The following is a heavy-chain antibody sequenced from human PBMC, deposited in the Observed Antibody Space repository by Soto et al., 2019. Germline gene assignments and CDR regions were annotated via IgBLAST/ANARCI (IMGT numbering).Heavy chain of an antibody. CDR1: GFTFDDYT. J-gene: IGHJ4*02. Sequence: DVQLVESGGIVVQPGGSLRLSCAASGFTFDDYTMHWVRQAPGKGLEWVSFVSWDGTNSFYGDFVKGRFTITRDNTKNFLYLQMRSLRIEDTAVYYCVKDSAMAAAEKIDYWGQGTRVTVSS. D-gene: IGHD6-13*01. V-gene: IGHV3-43*01. CDR3: VKDSAMAAAEKIDY. CDR2: VSWDGTNS.